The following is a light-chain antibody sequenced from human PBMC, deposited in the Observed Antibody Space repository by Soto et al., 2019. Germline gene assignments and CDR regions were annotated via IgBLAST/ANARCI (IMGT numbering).Light chain of an antibody. CDR1: QRVSNNY. J-gene: IGKJ4*01. CDR2: DAS. V-gene: IGKV3D-20*01. CDR3: QKYGNTPLS. Sequence: EIVLRQSPATLSLSPGESATLSCGASQRVSNNYLAWYQQKPGLAPRLLIYDASSRATGIPDRFTGSGSGTDFTLTISRLEPEDFAVYYCQKYGNTPLSFGGGTKVEI.